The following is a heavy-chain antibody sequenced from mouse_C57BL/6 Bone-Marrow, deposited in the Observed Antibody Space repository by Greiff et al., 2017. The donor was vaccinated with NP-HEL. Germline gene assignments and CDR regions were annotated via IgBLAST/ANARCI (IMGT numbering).Heavy chain of an antibody. CDR1: GFNIKDDY. J-gene: IGHJ4*01. CDR2: IDPENGDT. CDR3: TTLGVRRSYYAMDY. D-gene: IGHD2-14*01. V-gene: IGHV14-4*01. Sequence: VQLQQSGAELVRPGASVKLSCTASGFNIKDDYMHWVKQRPEQGLEWIGWIDPENGDTEYASKFQGKATITADTSSNTAYLQLSSLTSEDTAVYYCTTLGVRRSYYAMDYWGQGTSVTVSS.